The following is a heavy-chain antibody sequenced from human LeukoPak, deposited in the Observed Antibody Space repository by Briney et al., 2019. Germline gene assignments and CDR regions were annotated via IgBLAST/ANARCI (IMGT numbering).Heavy chain of an antibody. J-gene: IGHJ6*03. CDR2: IYSGGST. D-gene: IGHD3-3*01. Sequence: GGSLRLSCAASGFTVSSNYMSWVRQAPGKGLEWVSVIYSGGSTYYADSVKGRFTISRDNSKNTLYLQMNSLRAEDTAVYYCARNRGITIFGYYYYYMDVWAKGPRSPSP. CDR1: GFTVSSNY. V-gene: IGHV3-66*02. CDR3: ARNRGITIFGYYYYYMDV.